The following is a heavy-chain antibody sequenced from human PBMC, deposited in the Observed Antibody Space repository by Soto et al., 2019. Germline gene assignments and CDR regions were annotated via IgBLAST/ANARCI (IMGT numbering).Heavy chain of an antibody. CDR2: IDYSGST. V-gene: IGHV4-31*03. CDR1: GGSISSGGYY. J-gene: IGHJ6*02. CDR3: ARDFLDDYYYYGMDV. Sequence: QVQLQESGPGLVKPSQTLSLTCTVSGGSISSGGYYWSWIRQHPGKGLEWIGYIDYSGSTYYNPSLKSRVTISVDTSKNQFSLKLSSVTAADTAVYYCARDFLDDYYYYGMDVWGQGTTVTVSS.